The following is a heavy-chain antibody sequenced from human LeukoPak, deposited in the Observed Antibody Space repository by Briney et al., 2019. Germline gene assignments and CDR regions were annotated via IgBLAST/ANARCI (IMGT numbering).Heavy chain of an antibody. CDR1: GGSISSGDYY. V-gene: IGHV4-30-4*01. J-gene: IGHJ3*01. D-gene: IGHD1-26*01. Sequence: PSQTLSLTCTVSGGSISSGDYYWSWIRQPPGKGLEWIGYIYYSGSTYYNPSLKSRVTISVDTSKNQFSLQLNSVTPEDTAVYYCARGGASPGRNGFDVWGQGTMVTVSS. CDR3: ARGGASPGRNGFDV. CDR2: IYYSGST.